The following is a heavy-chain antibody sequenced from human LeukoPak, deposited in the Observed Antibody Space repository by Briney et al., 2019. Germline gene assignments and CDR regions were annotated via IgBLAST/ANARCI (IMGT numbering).Heavy chain of an antibody. CDR2: IYYTGST. J-gene: IGHJ4*02. CDR1: GGSISSSSYY. V-gene: IGHV4-39*07. Sequence: ASETLSLTCTVSGGSISSSSYYWGWIRQPPGKGLQWIGNIYYTGSTYYNPSLKSRITISIDTSKNQFSLKLTSVTAADTAVYYCARDHNGSDHWGQGTLVTVSS. D-gene: IGHD1-1*01. CDR3: ARDHNGSDH.